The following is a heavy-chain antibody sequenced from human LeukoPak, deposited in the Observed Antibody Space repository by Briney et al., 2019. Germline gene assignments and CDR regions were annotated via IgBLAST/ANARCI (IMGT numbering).Heavy chain of an antibody. Sequence: GRSLRLSCAASGFTFSSYAMHWVRQAPGKGLEWVSTISSGGGDTYIADSVKGRFTISRDNSKYTLYLQMNRLRADDTAVYYCAKAEGATLYYYGVDVWGQGTTVTVSS. CDR2: ISSGGGDT. J-gene: IGHJ6*02. V-gene: IGHV3-23*01. CDR3: AKAEGATLYYYGVDV. CDR1: GFTFSSYA.